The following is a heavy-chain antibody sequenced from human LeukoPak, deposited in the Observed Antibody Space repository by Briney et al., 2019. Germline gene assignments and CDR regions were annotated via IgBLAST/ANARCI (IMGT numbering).Heavy chain of an antibody. D-gene: IGHD3-9*01. Sequence: GGSLTLSCAASGFTFSSYGMHWVRQAPGKGLEWVAVIWHDGNNKYYAYSVKGRFTISRDNSKNTLYLQMKSLRAEDTAVYCCARSTSSEYDIYHFDYWGQGTLVTVSS. J-gene: IGHJ4*02. CDR1: GFTFSSYG. CDR2: IWHDGNNK. CDR3: ARSTSSEYDIYHFDY. V-gene: IGHV3-33*01.